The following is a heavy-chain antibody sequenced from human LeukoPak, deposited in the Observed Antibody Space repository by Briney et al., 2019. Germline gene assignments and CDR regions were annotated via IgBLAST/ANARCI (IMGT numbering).Heavy chain of an antibody. CDR2: IYPGDSNI. J-gene: IGHJ4*02. CDR3: ATTEGPFGNYFDY. CDR1: GYTFTSYW. V-gene: IGHV5-51*01. Sequence: GESLKISCKGSGYTFTSYWIGWVRQMPGKGLEWMGIIYPGDSNIRYSPSFEGQVTISADKSISTAYLQWSSLKASDTAMYYCATTEGPFGNYFDYWGQGTLVTVSP. D-gene: IGHD3-3*01.